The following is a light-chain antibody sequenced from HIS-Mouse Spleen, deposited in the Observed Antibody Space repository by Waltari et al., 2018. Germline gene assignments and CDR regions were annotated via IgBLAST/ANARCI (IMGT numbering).Light chain of an antibody. CDR2: EDS. V-gene: IGLV3-10*01. CDR1: AVLKKY. Sequence: SYELTRPPSVSVSPGQPASISCSGDAVLKKYAYCYQQKSGQAPVLVIYEDSTRPSGIPERFSGSSSGIMATLTISGGQVEDEADYYCYSTDSSANHRVFGRRTKLTVL. J-gene: IGLJ2*01. CDR3: YSTDSSANHRV.